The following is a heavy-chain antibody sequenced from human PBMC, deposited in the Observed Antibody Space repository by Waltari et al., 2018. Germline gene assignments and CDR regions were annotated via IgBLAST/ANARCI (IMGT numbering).Heavy chain of an antibody. V-gene: IGHV4-30-2*01. CDR1: GGSISSGGYS. CDR3: ARSYYYDSSGYRY. D-gene: IGHD3-22*01. CDR2: IYHSGST. J-gene: IGHJ4*02. Sequence: QLQLQESGSGLVKPSQTLSLTCAVSGGSISSGGYSWSWIRQPPGKGLEWIGYIYHSGSTYYNPSLKSRVTISVDRSKNQFSLKLSSVTAADTAVYYCARSYYYDSSGYRYWGQGTLVTVSS.